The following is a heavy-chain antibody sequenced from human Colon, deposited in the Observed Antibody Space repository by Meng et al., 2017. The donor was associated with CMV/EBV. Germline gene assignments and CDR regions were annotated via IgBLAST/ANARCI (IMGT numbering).Heavy chain of an antibody. D-gene: IGHD2-2*01. CDR1: GVSISTSGHY. Sequence: SETLSLTCVVSGVSISTSGHYWGWIRQPPGKGLEWIGTIYYGGTTYYNPSLNSRLTIALATSETPFSLNPRAVTAADTAVYSFARISREYPSPHGAFDVWGQGTMVTVSS. V-gene: IGHV4-39*02. CDR2: IYYGGTT. J-gene: IGHJ3*01. CDR3: ARISREYPSPHGAFDV.